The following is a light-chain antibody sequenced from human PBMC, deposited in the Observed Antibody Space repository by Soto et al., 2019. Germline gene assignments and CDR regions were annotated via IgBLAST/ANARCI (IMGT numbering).Light chain of an antibody. CDR1: QGISNN. Sequence: AIRITQSPSSFSASTGDRVTITCRASQGISNNLAWYQQKPGKAPNLLIYGASTLQSGVPLRFNGSGSGTDFTLTISFLQSEDVATYYCQQFHIYPITFGGGTKVEIK. CDR2: GAS. CDR3: QQFHIYPIT. J-gene: IGKJ4*01. V-gene: IGKV1-8*01.